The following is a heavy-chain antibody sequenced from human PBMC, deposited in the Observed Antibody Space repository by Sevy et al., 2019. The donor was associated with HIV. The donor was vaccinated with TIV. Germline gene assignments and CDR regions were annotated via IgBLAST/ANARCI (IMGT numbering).Heavy chain of an antibody. CDR2: IKQDGRDK. V-gene: IGHV3-7*03. CDR1: GFTFNNYW. Sequence: GGSLRLSCAASGFTFNNYWMTWVRQAPGKGLEWVANIKQDGRDKYYMESVKGRFNISRDNTKNPLYWKLNSLRAEETAVYYCARSWDYWGQMGYWGQGTLVTVSS. D-gene: IGHD7-27*01. J-gene: IGHJ4*02. CDR3: ARSWDYWGQMGY.